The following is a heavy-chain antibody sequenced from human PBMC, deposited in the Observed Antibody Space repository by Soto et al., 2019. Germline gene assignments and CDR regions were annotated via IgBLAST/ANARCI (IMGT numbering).Heavy chain of an antibody. CDR3: AREGYCSGGSCSRSMDV. CDR1: GYTFTGYY. J-gene: IGHJ6*02. D-gene: IGHD2-15*01. Sequence: QVQLVQSGAEVKKPGASVKVSCKASGYTFTGYYMHWVRQAPGQGLEWMGWINPNSGGTNYAQKFQGWVTMTRDTSISTAYMELSRLRSDDTAVYYCAREGYCSGGSCSRSMDVWGQGTTVTVSS. CDR2: INPNSGGT. V-gene: IGHV1-2*04.